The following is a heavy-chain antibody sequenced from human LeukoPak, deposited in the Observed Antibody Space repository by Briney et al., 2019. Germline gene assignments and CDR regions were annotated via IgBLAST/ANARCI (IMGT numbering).Heavy chain of an antibody. V-gene: IGHV3-30*18. CDR3: AKAPYVILTGYSPS. Sequence: PGRSLRLSCAASGFTFSSYGMHWVRQAPGKGLEWVAVISYDGSNKYYADSVKGRFTISRDNSKNTLYLQMDSLRAEDTAVYYCAKAPYVILTGYSPSWGQGTLVTVSS. CDR1: GFTFSSYG. D-gene: IGHD3-9*01. J-gene: IGHJ5*02. CDR2: ISYDGSNK.